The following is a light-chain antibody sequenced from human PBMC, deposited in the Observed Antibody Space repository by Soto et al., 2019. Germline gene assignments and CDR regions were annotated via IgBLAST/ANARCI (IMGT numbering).Light chain of an antibody. V-gene: IGLV1-40*01. CDR2: HVV. CDR1: SSNLGAAFA. CDR3: CSYADGQTLA. J-gene: IGLJ2*01. Sequence: QSVLTQPPSLSGAPGQRITISCTGTSSNLGAAFAVQWYQQLPGAAPKLLIYHVVQRPSGVPDRFSGSKSGTTASLIISGLQAEDEADYFCCSYADGQTLAFGGGTKLTVL.